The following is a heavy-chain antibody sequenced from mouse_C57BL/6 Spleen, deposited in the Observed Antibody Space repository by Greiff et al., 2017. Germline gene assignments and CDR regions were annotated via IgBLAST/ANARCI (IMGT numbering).Heavy chain of an antibody. Sequence: EVKLMESGGGLVKPGGSLKLSCAASGFTFSDYGMHWVRQAPEKGLEWVAYISSGSSTIYYADTVKGRFTISRDNAKNTLVLQMTSLRSEDTAMYYCARGGITTVVYFDYWGQGTTLTVSS. D-gene: IGHD1-1*01. V-gene: IGHV5-17*01. CDR1: GFTFSDYG. CDR3: ARGGITTVVYFDY. J-gene: IGHJ2*01. CDR2: ISSGSSTI.